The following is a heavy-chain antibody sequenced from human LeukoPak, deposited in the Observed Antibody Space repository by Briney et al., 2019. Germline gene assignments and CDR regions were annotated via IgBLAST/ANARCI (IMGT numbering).Heavy chain of an antibody. J-gene: IGHJ4*02. Sequence: SQTLSLTCTVSGGSISSGGYYWSWIRQHPGKGLEWIGYIYYSGSTYYNPSLKSRVTISVDTSKNQFSLKLSSVTAADTAVYYCAREESSVLFWWGQGTLVTVSS. CDR3: AREESSVLFW. V-gene: IGHV4-31*03. CDR1: GGSISSGGYY. CDR2: IYYSGST. D-gene: IGHD5/OR15-5a*01.